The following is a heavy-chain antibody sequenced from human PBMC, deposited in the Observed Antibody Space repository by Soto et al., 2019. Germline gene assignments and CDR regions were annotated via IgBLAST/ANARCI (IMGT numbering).Heavy chain of an antibody. V-gene: IGHV4-39*01. CDR3: ARHSSGVSLDY. J-gene: IGHJ4*02. CDR2: IYYSGST. Sequence: SETLSLTCTVSGGSISSSSYYWGWIRQPPGKGLECIGSIYYSGSTYYNPSLKSRVTISVDTSKNQFSLKLSSVTAADTAVYYCARHSSGVSLDYWGQGTLVTVSS. CDR1: GGSISSSSYY. D-gene: IGHD2-15*01.